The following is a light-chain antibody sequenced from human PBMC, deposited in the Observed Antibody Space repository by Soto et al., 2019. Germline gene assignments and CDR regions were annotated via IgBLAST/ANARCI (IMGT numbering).Light chain of an antibody. V-gene: IGKV1-5*03. CDR3: QQYNSYSQT. J-gene: IGKJ1*01. Sequence: IPMTQSPSTLSASVGDRVTITCRASQTISNWLAWYQQKPGKAPKLLIYKASTLESGVPSRFSGSGSGIEFTLTISSLQPEDFATYYCQQYNSYSQTFGQGTKVEIK. CDR1: QTISNW. CDR2: KAS.